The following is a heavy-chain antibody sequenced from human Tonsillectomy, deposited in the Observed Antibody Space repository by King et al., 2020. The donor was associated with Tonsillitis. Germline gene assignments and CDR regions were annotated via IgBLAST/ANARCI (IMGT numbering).Heavy chain of an antibody. D-gene: IGHD5-24*01. J-gene: IGHJ4*02. CDR3: AIYGGWVQSRHPTYYFDY. Sequence: DVQLVESGAEVKKPGESLKISCKGSGYSFITYWIGWVRQMPGKGLEWMGIIYPGDSDTRYSPSFQGQVTMSVDKSISTAYLQWSSLKASDTAMYYCAIYGGWVQSRHPTYYFDYWGQGTLVTVSS. V-gene: IGHV5-51*01. CDR1: GYSFITYW. CDR2: IYPGDSDT.